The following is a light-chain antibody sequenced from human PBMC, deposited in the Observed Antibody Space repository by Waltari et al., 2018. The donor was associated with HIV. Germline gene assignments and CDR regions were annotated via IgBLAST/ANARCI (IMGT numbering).Light chain of an antibody. CDR1: QSVGTN. CDR3: QQYNDWPQT. V-gene: IGKV3-15*01. CDR2: GAS. Sequence: EVLMMQSPATLSVSPGERATLSCRASQSVGTNVAWYQHKFGQSPRLVIYGASTRATGVPARFSGSGSGTDFTLTISSLQSEDFAFFYCQQYNDWPQTFGQGTKVDIK. J-gene: IGKJ1*01.